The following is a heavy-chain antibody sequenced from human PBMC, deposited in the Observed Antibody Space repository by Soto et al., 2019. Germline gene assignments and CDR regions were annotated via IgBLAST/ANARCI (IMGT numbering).Heavy chain of an antibody. V-gene: IGHV4-39*01. CDR3: ARHEGSREVIMAFDI. CDR2: IYYSGST. D-gene: IGHD3-10*01. CDR1: GGSISSSRYY. Sequence: PSETLSLTCTVSGGSISSSRYYWGWIRQPPGKGLEWIGSIYYSGSTYYNPSLKSRVTISVDTSKNQFSLKLSSVTAADTAVYYCARHEGSREVIMAFDIWGQGTMVTVSS. J-gene: IGHJ3*02.